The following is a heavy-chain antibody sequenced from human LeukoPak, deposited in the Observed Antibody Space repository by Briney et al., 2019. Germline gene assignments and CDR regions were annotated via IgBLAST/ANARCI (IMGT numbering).Heavy chain of an antibody. D-gene: IGHD5-12*01. V-gene: IGHV4-59*08. CDR1: GGSIGSYY. CDR2: IYYSGST. J-gene: IGHJ4*02. CDR3: ARQVGYDSPFDY. Sequence: PSETLSLTCTVSGGSIGSYYWSWIRQPPGKGLEWIGYIYYSGSTNYNPSLKSRVTISVDTSKNQFSLKLSSVTAADTAVYYCARQVGYDSPFDYWGQGTLVTVSS.